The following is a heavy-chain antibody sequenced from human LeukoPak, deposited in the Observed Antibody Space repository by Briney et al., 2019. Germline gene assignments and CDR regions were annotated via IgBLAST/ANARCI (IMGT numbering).Heavy chain of an antibody. CDR1: GYTFTGYY. V-gene: IGHV1-2*02. D-gene: IGHD3-22*01. Sequence: ASVKVSCKASGYTFTGYYMHWVRQAPGQGLEWMGWINPNSGGTNYAQKFQGRVTMTRDTSISTAYMELSRLRSDDTAVYYCARDGGGSYYDSRGINDYWGQGTLVTVSS. CDR2: INPNSGGT. J-gene: IGHJ4*02. CDR3: ARDGGGSYYDSRGINDY.